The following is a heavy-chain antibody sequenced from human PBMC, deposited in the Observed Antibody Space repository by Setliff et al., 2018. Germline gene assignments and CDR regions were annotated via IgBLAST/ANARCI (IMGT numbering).Heavy chain of an antibody. D-gene: IGHD3-16*01. Sequence: PGESLKISCAASGFTFNIYWMHWVRQVPGKGLVWISRTSRDESTTNYAGFAKGRFTISRDNAKNTVYLQMNSLRPEDTAVYYCARDRQGDGNYYMDVWGKGTTVTVSS. CDR1: GFTFNIYW. CDR2: TSRDESTT. CDR3: ARDRQGDGNYYMDV. V-gene: IGHV3-74*01. J-gene: IGHJ6*03.